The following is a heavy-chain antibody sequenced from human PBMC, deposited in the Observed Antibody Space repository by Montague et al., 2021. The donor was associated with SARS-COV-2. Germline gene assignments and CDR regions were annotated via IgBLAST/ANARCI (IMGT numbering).Heavy chain of an antibody. CDR1: GGSITGFS. J-gene: IGHJ4*02. CDR3: ARTPTRPFALDS. V-gene: IGHV4-4*07. CDR2: VTTSGTT. D-gene: IGHD6-6*01. Sequence: SETLSLTCAVSGGSITGFSWSRIRQPAGKGLEWIGRVTTSGTTNYSPSLRSRVTMSVDTSKNQFSLNLNSVTAADTAIYYCARTPTRPFALDSWGQGTLVTVSS.